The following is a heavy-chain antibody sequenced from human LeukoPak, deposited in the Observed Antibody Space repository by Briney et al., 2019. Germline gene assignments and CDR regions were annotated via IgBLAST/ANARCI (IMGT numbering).Heavy chain of an antibody. D-gene: IGHD3-10*01. V-gene: IGHV4-34*01. CDR1: GGSFSGYY. CDR3: ARGRIHYYGSGSPFDY. J-gene: IGHJ4*02. Sequence: SKTLSLTCAVYGGSFSGYYWSWIRQPPGKGLEWIGEINHSGSTNYNPSLESRVTISVDTSKNQFSLKLSSVTAADTAVYYCARGRIHYYGSGSPFDYWGQGTLVTVSS. CDR2: INHSGST.